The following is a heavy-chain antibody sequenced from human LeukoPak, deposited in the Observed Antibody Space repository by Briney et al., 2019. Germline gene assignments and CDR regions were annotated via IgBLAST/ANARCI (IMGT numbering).Heavy chain of an antibody. J-gene: IGHJ1*01. D-gene: IGHD1-26*01. V-gene: IGHV3-64*01. CDR2: ISSNGGST. CDR1: GFTLSSYA. CDR3: ASDQGGSYWGYFQH. Sequence: GGSLRLSCAASGFTLSSYAMYWVRQAPGKGLEYVSGISSNGGSTYYANSVKGRFTISRDNSKNTLYLHMGSLRAEDMAVYYCASDQGGSYWGYFQHWGQGTLVTVSS.